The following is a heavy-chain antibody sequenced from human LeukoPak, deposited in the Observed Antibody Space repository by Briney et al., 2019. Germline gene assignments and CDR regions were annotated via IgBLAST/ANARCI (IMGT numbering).Heavy chain of an antibody. J-gene: IGHJ4*02. Sequence: ASVTVSCKASGYTFTGYYMHWVRQAPGQGLEWMGWINPNSGGTNYAQKFQGRVTMTRDTSISTAYMELSRLRSDDTAVYYCARVRYYDFWSGYYPFDYWGQGTLVTVSS. D-gene: IGHD3-3*01. CDR2: INPNSGGT. CDR3: ARVRYYDFWSGYYPFDY. CDR1: GYTFTGYY. V-gene: IGHV1-2*02.